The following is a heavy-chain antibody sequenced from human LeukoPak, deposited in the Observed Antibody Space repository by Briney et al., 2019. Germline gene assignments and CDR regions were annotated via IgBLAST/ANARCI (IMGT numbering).Heavy chain of an antibody. CDR1: GFTFSIYA. V-gene: IGHV3-30*02. Sequence: GSLRLPCAASGFTFSIYAMSWVRQAPGKGVEGVAFIRYDGSNKYYADSVKGRFTISRDNSKNTLYLQMNSLRAEDTAVYYCAKDRGYGPVAGQVYYFDYWGQGTLVTVSS. CDR2: IRYDGSNK. CDR3: AKDRGYGPVAGQVYYFDY. J-gene: IGHJ4*02. D-gene: IGHD6-19*01.